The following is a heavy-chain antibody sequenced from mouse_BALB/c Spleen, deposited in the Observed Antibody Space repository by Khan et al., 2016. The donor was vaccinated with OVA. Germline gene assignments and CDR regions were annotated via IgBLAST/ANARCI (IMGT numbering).Heavy chain of an antibody. CDR1: GFTFTDYY. D-gene: IGHD1-1*01. CDR3: ARETVVDIYWYFDV. J-gene: IGHJ1*01. Sequence: EVELVESGGGLVQPGGSLRLSCATSGFTFTDYYMSWVRQPPGKALEWLGFIRNIAKDYTTEYSASVKGRFTISRDISQSIVYLQMNTLRPEDSATYYCARETVVDIYWYFDVGGAGTTVTVSS. V-gene: IGHV7-3*02. CDR2: IRNIAKDYTT.